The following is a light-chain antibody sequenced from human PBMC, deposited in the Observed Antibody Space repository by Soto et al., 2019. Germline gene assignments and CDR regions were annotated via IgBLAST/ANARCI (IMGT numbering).Light chain of an antibody. J-gene: IGLJ2*01. V-gene: IGLV1-44*01. CDR3: AAWDDSLNGPL. CDR2: NNN. CDR1: SSNIASNT. Sequence: QSVLTQPPSASGTPGQRVTISCSGSSSNIASNTVNWYQQLPGTAPKLLIYNNNHRPSGVLDRFSGSKSGTSASLAISGLQPEEDTDYYYAAWDDSLNGPLFGGGTKLTVL.